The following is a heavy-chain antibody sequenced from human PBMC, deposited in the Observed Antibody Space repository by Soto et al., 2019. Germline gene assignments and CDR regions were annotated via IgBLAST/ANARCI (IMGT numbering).Heavy chain of an antibody. Sequence: QVQLQESGPGLVKPSGTLSLTCAVSSGSISSSNWWSWVRQPPGKGLEWIGEIYHSGSTNYNPSLKSRVTISVDKSKNQFSLELSSVTAADTAVYYCARGDFWSGYYDAFDIWGQGTMVTVSS. CDR3: ARGDFWSGYYDAFDI. V-gene: IGHV4-4*02. J-gene: IGHJ3*02. CDR2: IYHSGST. D-gene: IGHD3-3*01. CDR1: SGSISSSNW.